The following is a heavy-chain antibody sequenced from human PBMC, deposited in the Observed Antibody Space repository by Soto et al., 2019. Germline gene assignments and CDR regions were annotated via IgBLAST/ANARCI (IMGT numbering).Heavy chain of an antibody. CDR1: GYTFTSYD. Sequence: QVQLVQSGAEVKKPGASVKVSCKASGYTFTSYDINWVRQATGQGLEWMGWMNPNSSNTGYAQKFQGRVTMTRNTSISTAYMELSSLRSEDTAVYYCARASVLRYFDWLLRKDAFDIWGQGTMVTVSS. D-gene: IGHD3-9*01. CDR3: ARASVLRYFDWLLRKDAFDI. J-gene: IGHJ3*02. CDR2: MNPNSSNT. V-gene: IGHV1-8*01.